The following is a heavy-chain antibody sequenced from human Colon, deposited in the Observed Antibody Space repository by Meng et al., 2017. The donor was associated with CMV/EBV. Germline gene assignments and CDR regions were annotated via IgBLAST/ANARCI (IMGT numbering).Heavy chain of an antibody. CDR3: AKVYSSGWDDGMDV. CDR1: GFTFSNYD. D-gene: IGHD6-19*01. V-gene: IGHV3-13*01. CDR2: IGRAGDT. J-gene: IGHJ6*02. Sequence: GESLKISCAASGFTFSNYDMHWVRQTTGKGLEWVSAIGRAGDTYYRDSVKGRFTISRDNAKNSLYLQMNSLRAEDTAVYYCAKVYSSGWDDGMDVWGQGTTVTVSS.